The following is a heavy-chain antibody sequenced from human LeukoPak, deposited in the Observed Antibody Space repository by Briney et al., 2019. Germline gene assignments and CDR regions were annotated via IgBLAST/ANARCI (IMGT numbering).Heavy chain of an antibody. Sequence: ASVKVSCKASGYTFTGYYMHWVRQAPGQGLEWMGWINPNSGGTNYAQKFQGRVTMTRDTSISTAYMELSGLRSVDTAVYYCARGDYNWNYVYYWGQGTLVTVSS. D-gene: IGHD1-7*01. V-gene: IGHV1-2*02. CDR3: ARGDYNWNYVYY. J-gene: IGHJ4*02. CDR2: INPNSGGT. CDR1: GYTFTGYY.